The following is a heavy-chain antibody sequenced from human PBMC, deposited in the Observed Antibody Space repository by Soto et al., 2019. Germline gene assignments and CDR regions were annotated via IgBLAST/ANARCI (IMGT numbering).Heavy chain of an antibody. CDR2: IKSKTDGGTT. D-gene: IGHD2-2*01. Sequence: PGGSLRLSCAASGFTFSNAWMNWVRQAPGKGLEWVGRIKSKTDGGTTDYAAPVKGRFTISRDDSKNTLFLQMNSLKTEDTAVYYCTTVFGPYCSSTSCNLYGMDVWGQGTTVTVSS. J-gene: IGHJ6*02. V-gene: IGHV3-15*07. CDR3: TTVFGPYCSSTSCNLYGMDV. CDR1: GFTFSNAW.